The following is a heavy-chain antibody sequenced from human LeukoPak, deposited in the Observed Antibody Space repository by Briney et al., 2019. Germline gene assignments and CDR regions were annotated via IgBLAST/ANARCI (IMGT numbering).Heavy chain of an antibody. CDR3: AREGFYFFDF. V-gene: IGHV3-7*01. Sequence: PGGSLRLSCAASGFTFTNNFMSWVRQVPGKGLEWVANIKRDGSEKTYADSVRGRFTIFRDNAKGSVYLQMNSLRAEDSAIYYCAREGFYFFDFWGQGTLVTVSS. CDR2: IKRDGSEK. CDR1: GFTFTNNF. J-gene: IGHJ4*01.